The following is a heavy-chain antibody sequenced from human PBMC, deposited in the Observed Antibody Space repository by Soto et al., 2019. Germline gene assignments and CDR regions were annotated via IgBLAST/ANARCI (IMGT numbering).Heavy chain of an antibody. D-gene: IGHD6-13*01. CDR3: ARGSISIAAAGYYYFDY. J-gene: IGHJ4*02. Sequence: GASVKVSCKASGGTFSRYAISWVRQAPGQGLEWMGGIIPIFGTANYAQKFQGRVTITADESTSTAYMELSSLRSEDTAVYYCARGSISIAAAGYYYFDYWGQGTLVTVSS. CDR1: GGTFSRYA. V-gene: IGHV1-69*13. CDR2: IIPIFGTA.